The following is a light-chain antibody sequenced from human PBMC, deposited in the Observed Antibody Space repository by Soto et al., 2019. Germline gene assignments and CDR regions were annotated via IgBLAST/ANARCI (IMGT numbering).Light chain of an antibody. V-gene: IGKV3-11*01. CDR2: DVS. CDR1: QSVSNS. J-gene: IGKJ5*01. Sequence: EIVLTQSPATLSLSPGERVTLSCRAIQSVSNSLAWYQQKPGQPPRLLIYDVSNRATGIPARFSGSGSGTDFTLTITSLEPEDFAVYFCHQRYNWPRVTVGQGTQLEIK. CDR3: HQRYNWPRVT.